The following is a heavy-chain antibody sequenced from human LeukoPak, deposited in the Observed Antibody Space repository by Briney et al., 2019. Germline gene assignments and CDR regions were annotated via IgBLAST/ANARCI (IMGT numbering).Heavy chain of an antibody. V-gene: IGHV4-61*02. J-gene: IGHJ4*02. CDR3: ARGDYDFWSGYSY. CDR2: IYTSGST. CDR1: GGSISSGSYY. Sequence: TLSLTCTVSGGSISSGSYYWNWIRQPAGKGLEWIGRIYTSGSTNYNPSLKSRVTISVDTSKNQFSLKLSSVTAADTAVYYCARGDYDFWSGYSYWGQGTLVTVSS. D-gene: IGHD3-3*01.